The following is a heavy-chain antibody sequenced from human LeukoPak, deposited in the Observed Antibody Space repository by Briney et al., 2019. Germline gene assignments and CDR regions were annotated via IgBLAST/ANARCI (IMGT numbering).Heavy chain of an antibody. CDR1: GFSLSTSGVG. CDR3: AHRPYYYYDSSGLFDY. J-gene: IGHJ4*02. D-gene: IGHD3-22*01. Sequence: SGPTLVNPTQTLTLTCTFSGFSLSTSGVGVGWIRQPPGKALEWLALIYWDDDKRYSPSLKSRLTITKDTSKNQVVLTMTNMDPVDTVTYYCAHRPYYYYDSSGLFDYWGQGTLVTVSS. CDR2: IYWDDDK. V-gene: IGHV2-5*02.